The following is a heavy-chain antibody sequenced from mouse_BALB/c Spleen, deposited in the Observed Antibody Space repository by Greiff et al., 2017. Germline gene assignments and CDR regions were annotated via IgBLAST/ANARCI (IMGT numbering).Heavy chain of an antibody. CDR2: IRNKANGYTT. J-gene: IGHJ2*01. CDR3: ARAWYFDY. V-gene: IGHV7-3*02. Sequence: EVKLMESGGGLVQPGGSLRLSCATSGFTFTDYYMSWVRQPPGKALEWLGFIRNKANGYTTEYSASVKGRFTISRDNSQSILYLQMNTLRAEDSATYYCARAWYFDYWGQGTTLTVSS. CDR1: GFTFTDYY.